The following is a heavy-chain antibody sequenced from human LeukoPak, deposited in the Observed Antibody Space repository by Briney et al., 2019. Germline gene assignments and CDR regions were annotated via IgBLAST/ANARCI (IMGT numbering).Heavy chain of an antibody. Sequence: SQTLSLTCAISGDTVSSNSATLNWIRQSPSRGLEWLGRTYYTSKWYSDYAVSVKSRITINPDTSKNQFSLQLNSVTPEDTAVYYCARIGHPWGIEDAFDIWGQGTMVTVSS. CDR2: TYYTSKWYS. CDR3: ARIGHPWGIEDAFDI. J-gene: IGHJ3*02. V-gene: IGHV6-1*01. CDR1: GDTVSSNSAT. D-gene: IGHD3-16*01.